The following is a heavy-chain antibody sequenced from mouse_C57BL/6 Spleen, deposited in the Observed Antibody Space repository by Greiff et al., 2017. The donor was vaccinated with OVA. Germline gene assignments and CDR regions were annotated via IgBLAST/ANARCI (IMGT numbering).Heavy chain of an antibody. J-gene: IGHJ3*01. CDR1: GFTFSDYY. V-gene: IGHV5-16*01. CDR2: INYDGSST. CDR3: ARDGDGGVFAY. Sequence: EVKVEESEGGLVQPGSSMKLSCTASGFTFSDYYMAWVRQVPEKGLEWVANINYDGSSTYYLDSLKSRFIISRDNAKNILYLQMSSLKSEDTATYYCARDGDGGVFAYWGQGTLVTVSA.